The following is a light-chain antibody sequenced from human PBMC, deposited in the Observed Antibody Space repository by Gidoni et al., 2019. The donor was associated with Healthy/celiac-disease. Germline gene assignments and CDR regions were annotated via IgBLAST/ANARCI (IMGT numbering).Light chain of an antibody. CDR1: QSISSW. V-gene: IGKV1-5*03. J-gene: IGKJ1*01. CDR3: QQYKT. CDR2: KAS. Sequence: DIQMTQSPSTLSASVGDRVTITCRASQSISSWWAWYQQKPGKAPKLLIYKASSLESGVPSRFSGSGSGTEFTLTISSLQPDDFATYYCQQYKTFGQXTKVEIK.